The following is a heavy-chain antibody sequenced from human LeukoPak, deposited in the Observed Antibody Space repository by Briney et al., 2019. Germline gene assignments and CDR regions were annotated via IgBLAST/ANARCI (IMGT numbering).Heavy chain of an antibody. V-gene: IGHV6-1*01. CDR3: AREGSYFDY. CDR2: TYYRSDWYS. CDR1: GDRVSSNSAA. J-gene: IGHJ4*02. Sequence: SQTLSLTCAISGDRVSSNSAAWNWIRQSPSRGLEWLGRTYYRSDWYSDYAVSVKSRVSITPDTAKNQFSPQLTAVAPEDTAIYYCAREGSYFDYGGQGTLVTVSS.